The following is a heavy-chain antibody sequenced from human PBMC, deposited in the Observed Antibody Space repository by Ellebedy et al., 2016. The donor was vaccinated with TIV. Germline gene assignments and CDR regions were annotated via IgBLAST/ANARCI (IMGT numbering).Heavy chain of an antibody. V-gene: IGHV4-39*01. CDR2: ISFSGDT. CDR3: ARLSSGWYGWFDP. J-gene: IGHJ5*02. CDR1: GGSVSKTTYY. Sequence: SETLSLXXSVSGGSVSKTTYYWVWVRQPPGKGLEWIGSISFSGDTSYNPSLESRVTLSVDTSKNQFSLMVTSMTATDTAVYYCARLSSGWYGWFDPWGQGTLVTVSS. D-gene: IGHD6-19*01.